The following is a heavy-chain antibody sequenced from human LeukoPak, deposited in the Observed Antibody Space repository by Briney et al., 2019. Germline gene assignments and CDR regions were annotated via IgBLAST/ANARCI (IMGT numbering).Heavy chain of an antibody. D-gene: IGHD2-2*01. CDR3: ARWHQILPGAMNYYYMDV. CDR1: GGSISSSDSQ. V-gene: IGHV4-39*01. J-gene: IGHJ6*03. Sequence: PSETLSLTCAVSGGSISSSDSQWGWLRQPQGKGLESIGTIFYTGSTYYNPSLKSRVTISVDTSKNQFSLRLSSLTAADTAVYYCARWHQILPGAMNYYYMDVWGKGTTVTVSS. CDR2: IFYTGST.